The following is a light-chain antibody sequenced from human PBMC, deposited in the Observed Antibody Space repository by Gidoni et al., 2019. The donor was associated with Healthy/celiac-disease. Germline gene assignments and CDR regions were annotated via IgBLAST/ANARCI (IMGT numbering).Light chain of an antibody. CDR2: AAS. CDR3: QKNNSAPLWT. J-gene: IGKJ1*01. V-gene: IGKV1-27*01. CDR1: QGISNY. Sequence: DIQMPQSPSSLSASVGDRVPITCRASQGISNYLAWYQQKPGKVPKLLIYAASTLQSGVPSRFSGSGSGTDFTLTISSLQPEDVATYYCQKNNSAPLWTFGQXTKVDIK.